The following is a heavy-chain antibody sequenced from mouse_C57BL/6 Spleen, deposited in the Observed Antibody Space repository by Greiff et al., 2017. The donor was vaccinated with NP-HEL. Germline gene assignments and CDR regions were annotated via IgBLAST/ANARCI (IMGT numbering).Heavy chain of an antibody. V-gene: IGHV1-69*01. J-gene: IGHJ4*01. CDR2: IDPSDSYT. Sequence: VQLQQPGAELVMPGASVKLSCKASGYTFTSYWMHWVKQRPGQGLEWIGEIDPSDSYTNYNQKFKGNSTLTVDKSSSTAYMQLSSLTSEDSAVYYCARGMLLLRSPYYAMDYWGQGTSVTVSS. CDR3: ARGMLLLRSPYYAMDY. D-gene: IGHD1-1*01. CDR1: GYTFTSYW.